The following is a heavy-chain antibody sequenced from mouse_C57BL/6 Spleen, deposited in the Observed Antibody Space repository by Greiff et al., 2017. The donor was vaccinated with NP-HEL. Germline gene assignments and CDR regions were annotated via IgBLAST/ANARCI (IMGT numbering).Heavy chain of an antibody. CDR3: AKHDDVRGSY. D-gene: IGHD2-12*01. CDR2: IWGGGST. CDR1: GFSLTSYG. Sequence: VQLKESGPGLVAPSQSLSITCTVSGFSLTSYGVDWVRQPPGKGLEWLGVIWGGGSTNYNSALMSRLSISKDNSKSQVFLKMHSLQTDDTAMYYCAKHDDVRGSYWGQGTLVTVSA. J-gene: IGHJ3*01. V-gene: IGHV2-9*01.